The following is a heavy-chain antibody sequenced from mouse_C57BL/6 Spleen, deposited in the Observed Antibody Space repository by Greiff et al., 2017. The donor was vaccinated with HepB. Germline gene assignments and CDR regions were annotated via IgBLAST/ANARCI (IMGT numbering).Heavy chain of an antibody. V-gene: IGHV1-26*01. CDR2: INPNNGGT. CDR3: ARGGSSPFDY. Sequence: EVQLQQSGPELVKPGASVKISCKASGYTFTDYYMNWVKQSHGKSLEWIGDINPNNGGTSYNQKFKGKATLTVDKSSSTAYMELRSLTSEDSAVYYCARGGSSPFDYGGQGTTLTVSS. CDR1: GYTFTDYY. D-gene: IGHD1-1*01. J-gene: IGHJ2*01.